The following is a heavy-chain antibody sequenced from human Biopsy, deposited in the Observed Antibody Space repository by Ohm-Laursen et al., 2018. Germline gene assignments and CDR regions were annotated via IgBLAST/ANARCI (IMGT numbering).Heavy chain of an antibody. Sequence: VATVKISCKASGFSFTGYYIHWVRQAPGQGLEWMGWISPYNGNTDSAQKVQGRVTMTTDTSTSTVYMELRSLRSDDTAVYYCARDYQPYLVTIHYYYYGMDVWGQGTTVTVSS. CDR1: GFSFTGYY. V-gene: IGHV1-18*04. J-gene: IGHJ6*02. CDR3: ARDYQPYLVTIHYYYYGMDV. CDR2: ISPYNGNT. D-gene: IGHD2-2*01.